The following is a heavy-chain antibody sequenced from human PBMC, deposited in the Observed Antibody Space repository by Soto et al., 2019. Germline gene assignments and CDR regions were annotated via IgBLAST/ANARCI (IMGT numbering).Heavy chain of an antibody. CDR1: GGTFSSYA. V-gene: IGHV1-69*12. Sequence: QVQLVQSGAEVKKPGSSVKVSCKASGGTFSSYAISWVRQAPGQGLEWMGGIIPIFGTANYAQKFQGRVTITADEXXSXAXXELSSLRSEDTAVYYCARVEGYCISTSCYAHWFDPWGQGTLVTVSS. CDR2: IIPIFGTA. D-gene: IGHD2-2*01. J-gene: IGHJ5*02. CDR3: ARVEGYCISTSCYAHWFDP.